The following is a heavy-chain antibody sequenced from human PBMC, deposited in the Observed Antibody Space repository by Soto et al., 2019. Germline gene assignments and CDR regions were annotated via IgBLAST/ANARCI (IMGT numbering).Heavy chain of an antibody. CDR2: IKQDGSEK. V-gene: IGHV3-7*01. Sequence: EVQLVESGGGLVQPGGSLRLSCAASGFTFSSYWMSWVRQAPGKGLEWVANIKQDGSEKYYVDSVKGRFTISRDNAKNSLYLQMNSLRAEDTAVYYCAREGGAAGMYGMDVWGQGTTVTVSS. D-gene: IGHD3-16*01. CDR1: GFTFSSYW. J-gene: IGHJ6*02. CDR3: AREGGAAGMYGMDV.